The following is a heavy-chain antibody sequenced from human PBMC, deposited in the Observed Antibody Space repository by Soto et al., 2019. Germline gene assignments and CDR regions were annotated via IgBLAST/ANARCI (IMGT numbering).Heavy chain of an antibody. CDR2: TYYSGST. J-gene: IGHJ5*02. Sequence: SETLSLTCTVSGGSISSGDYYWSWIRQPPGKGLEWIGYTYYSGSTYYNPSLKSRVTISVDTSKNQFSLKLSSVTAADTAVYYCARGEGATTPPAFWFDPWGQGTLVTVSS. CDR1: GGSISSGDYY. D-gene: IGHD1-26*01. CDR3: ARGEGATTPPAFWFDP. V-gene: IGHV4-30-4*01.